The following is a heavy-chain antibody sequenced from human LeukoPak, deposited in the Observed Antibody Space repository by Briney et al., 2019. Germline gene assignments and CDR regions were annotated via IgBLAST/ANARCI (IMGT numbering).Heavy chain of an antibody. J-gene: IGHJ4*02. CDR2: IYYSGST. Sequence: PSETLSLTCTVSGASISSYYWSWIRQPPGKGLEWIGYIYYSGSTNYNPSLKSRVTISVDTSKNQFSLKLSSVTAADTAVCYCARWLYSDTAMVYYFDYWGQGTLVTVSS. V-gene: IGHV4-59*01. D-gene: IGHD5-18*01. CDR3: ARWLYSDTAMVYYFDY. CDR1: GASISSYY.